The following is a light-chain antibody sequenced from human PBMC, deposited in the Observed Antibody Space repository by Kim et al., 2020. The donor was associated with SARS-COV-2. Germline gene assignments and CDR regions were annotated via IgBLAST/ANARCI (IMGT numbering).Light chain of an antibody. CDR2: DVS. J-gene: IGLJ1*01. Sequence: QSALTQPASVSGSPGQSITISCSGTYSDVGSADSVPWYQQHPGKAPRLIIYDVSDRPSGVSARFSGSKSGNTASLTISGLHSEDEADYYCASFTSSGSLDYVFGAGTKVTVL. V-gene: IGLV2-14*03. CDR1: YSDVGSADS. CDR3: ASFTSSGSLDYV.